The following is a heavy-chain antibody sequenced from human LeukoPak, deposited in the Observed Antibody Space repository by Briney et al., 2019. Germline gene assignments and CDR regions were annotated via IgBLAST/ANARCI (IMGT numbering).Heavy chain of an antibody. V-gene: IGHV4-59*08. CDR1: GGSISNYF. CDR3: ARQHSSGWPHYYHGMDV. CDR2: VFYNGST. D-gene: IGHD6-19*01. J-gene: IGHJ6*02. Sequence: SETLSLTCTVAGGSISNYFWSWIRQPPGKGLEWVGHVFYNGSTNYNPSLKSRVTISVDTSKNQFSLKLSSVTAADTAVYYCARQHSSGWPHYYHGMDVWGQGTTVTVSS.